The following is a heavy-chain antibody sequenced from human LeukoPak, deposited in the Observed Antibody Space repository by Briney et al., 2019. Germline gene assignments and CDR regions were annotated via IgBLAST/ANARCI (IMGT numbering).Heavy chain of an antibody. CDR3: ARAGSPYCSGGSCYLVDY. D-gene: IGHD2-15*01. Sequence: GESLKISCKGSGYSFTSYWFGWVRQMPGKGLEWMGIIYPGDSDTRYSPSFQGQVTISADKSISTAYLQWSSLKASDTAMYYCARAGSPYCSGGSCYLVDYWGQGTLVTVSS. CDR1: GYSFTSYW. CDR2: IYPGDSDT. V-gene: IGHV5-51*01. J-gene: IGHJ4*02.